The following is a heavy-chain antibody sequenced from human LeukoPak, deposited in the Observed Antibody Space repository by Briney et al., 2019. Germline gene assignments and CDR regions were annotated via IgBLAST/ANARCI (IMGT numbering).Heavy chain of an antibody. CDR3: ARLKDDVTKFDY. Sequence: GGSLRLSCAGSGFTFSRYWMAWVRQAPGKGLEWVASINQDVSRIHYVDSVKGRFTISRDNAKSSLFLQMNSLRVEDTAVYYCARLKDDVTKFDYWGQGTLATVSS. V-gene: IGHV3-7*01. D-gene: IGHD2-8*01. CDR2: INQDVSRI. CDR1: GFTFSRYW. J-gene: IGHJ4*02.